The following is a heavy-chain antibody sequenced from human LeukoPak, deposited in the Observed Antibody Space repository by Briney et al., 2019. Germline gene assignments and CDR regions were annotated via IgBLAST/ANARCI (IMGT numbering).Heavy chain of an antibody. J-gene: IGHJ4*02. CDR1: GFTFSSYG. V-gene: IGHV3-30*18. CDR2: ISYDGSNK. CDR3: AKDRGGYYYYLDY. Sequence: GRSLRLSCAASGFTFSSYGMHWVRQAPGKGLEWVAVISYDGSNKYYADSVKGRFTISRDNSKNTLYLQMNSLRAEDTAVYYCAKDRGGYYYYLDYWGQGTLVTVSS. D-gene: IGHD3-22*01.